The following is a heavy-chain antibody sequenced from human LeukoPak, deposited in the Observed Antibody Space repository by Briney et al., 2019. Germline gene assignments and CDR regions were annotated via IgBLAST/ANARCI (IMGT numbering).Heavy chain of an antibody. Sequence: PGGSLRLSCAASGFTFSSYSMNWVRQAPGKGLEWVSSISSSSSYIYYADSVKGRFTISRDSAKNSLYLQMNSLRAEDTAVYYCARDQQWLARFDYWGQGTLVTVSS. CDR3: ARDQQWLARFDY. D-gene: IGHD6-19*01. J-gene: IGHJ4*02. CDR1: GFTFSSYS. V-gene: IGHV3-21*01. CDR2: ISSSSSYI.